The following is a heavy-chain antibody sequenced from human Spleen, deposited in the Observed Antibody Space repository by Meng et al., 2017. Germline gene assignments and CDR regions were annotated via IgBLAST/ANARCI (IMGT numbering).Heavy chain of an antibody. J-gene: IGHJ5*02. D-gene: IGHD6-19*01. CDR3: ATHLRSPRYGSAS. V-gene: IGHV4-39*01. CDR1: GGSISSSSSY. Sequence: QVQLQESGPGLVKPSETLSLTCTVSGGSISSSSSYCGWFRQPPGLGLEWIGSTYDNERRPYSPSLKSRVTISLDTSKNQFYLRLSSVPAADTAVYFCATHLRSPRYGSASWGQGTLVTVSS. CDR2: TYDNERR.